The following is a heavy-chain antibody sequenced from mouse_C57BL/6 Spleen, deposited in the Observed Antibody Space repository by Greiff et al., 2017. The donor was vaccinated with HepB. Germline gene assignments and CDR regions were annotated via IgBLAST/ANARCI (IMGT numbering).Heavy chain of an antibody. J-gene: IGHJ2*01. Sequence: QVQLQQSGPELVKPGASVKISCKASGYAFSSSWMNWVKQRPGKGLEWIGRIYPGDGDTNYNGKFKGKATLTADKSSSTAYMQLSSLTSEDSAVYFCARRGDYDYYWGQGTTLTVSS. V-gene: IGHV1-82*01. CDR3: ARRGDYDYY. CDR2: IYPGDGDT. D-gene: IGHD2-4*01. CDR1: GYAFSSSW.